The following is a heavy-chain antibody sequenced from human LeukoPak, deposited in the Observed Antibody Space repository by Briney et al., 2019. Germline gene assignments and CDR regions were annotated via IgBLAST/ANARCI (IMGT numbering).Heavy chain of an antibody. V-gene: IGHV3-53*01. CDR3: TTSPAVAS. CDR1: GFTVSNNY. D-gene: IGHD4-23*01. J-gene: IGHJ5*02. Sequence: GGSLRLSXAASGFTVSNNYMTWVRQAPGKGLEWVSLIYSGGTTFYTDSVKGRFTISRDSPKNTLYLQMNNLKAEDTAVYYCTTSPAVASWGQGTLVTVSS. CDR2: IYSGGTT.